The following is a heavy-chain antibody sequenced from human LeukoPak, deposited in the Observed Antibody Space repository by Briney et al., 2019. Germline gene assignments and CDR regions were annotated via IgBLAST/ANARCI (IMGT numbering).Heavy chain of an antibody. CDR2: IYYRVTS. V-gene: IGHV4-59*01. D-gene: IGHD6-13*01. J-gene: IGHJ4*02. CDR1: GDSISTYY. CDR3: ARGGSTLDY. Sequence: SETLSLTCTVSGDSISTYYWSWIRQPPGKGLEWIGYIYYRVTSDYNPSLKSRVTMSVDMSTRQISLKLSSVTAADTAVYYCARGGSTLDYWGQGTLVTVSS.